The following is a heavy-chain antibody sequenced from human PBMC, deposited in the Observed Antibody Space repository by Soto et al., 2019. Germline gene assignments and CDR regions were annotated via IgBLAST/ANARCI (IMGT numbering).Heavy chain of an antibody. Sequence: QVQLVESGGGVVQPGRSLRLSCAASGFTFSSYGMQWVRQAPGKGLERVAVIWYDGSTKYYADSVKGRFTISRDNSKNTLELQMNSINADGRAVYYCATGRYIVTGVLFDNCGRGTLVTVSS. CDR3: ATGRYIVTGVLFDN. V-gene: IGHV3-33*01. CDR1: GFTFSSYG. J-gene: IGHJ4*02. CDR2: IWYDGSTK. D-gene: IGHD2-15*01.